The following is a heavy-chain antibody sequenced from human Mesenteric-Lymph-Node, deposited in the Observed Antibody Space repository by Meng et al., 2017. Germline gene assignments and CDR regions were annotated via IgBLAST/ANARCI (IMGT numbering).Heavy chain of an antibody. D-gene: IGHD5-12*01. CDR3: GRGYYFDY. V-gene: IGHV6-1*01. CDR1: GDSVSSNSAV. CDR2: TYYRSEWFS. J-gene: IGHJ4*02. Sequence: HVHLKQSGPGLLTPPHTLSLPLAISGDSVSSNSAVGNWIRQSPSRGLEWLGRTYYRSEWFSDYAESVKSRITISPDTSKNQFSLQLTSVTPEDAAVYYCGRGYYFDYWGQGTLVTVSS.